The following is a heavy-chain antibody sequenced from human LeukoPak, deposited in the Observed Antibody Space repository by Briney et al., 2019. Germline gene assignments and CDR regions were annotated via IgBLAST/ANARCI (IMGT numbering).Heavy chain of an antibody. J-gene: IGHJ5*02. Sequence: GGSLRLSCAASGFTFSTYAMSWVRQAPGKGLQWVSTIGTGDTYCADSVKGRFTISRDNSKNTLFLQMNTLRAEDTAVYFCAKYFDSGIRWFDPWGPGTLVIVSS. CDR3: AKYFDSGIRWFDP. CDR1: GFTFSTYA. V-gene: IGHV3-23*01. D-gene: IGHD3-10*01. CDR2: IGTGDT.